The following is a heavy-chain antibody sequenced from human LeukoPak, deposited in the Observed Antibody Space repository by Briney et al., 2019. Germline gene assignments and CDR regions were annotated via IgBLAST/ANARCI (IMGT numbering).Heavy chain of an antibody. J-gene: IGHJ4*02. CDR3: ARVWYYDSSGYPRRYFDY. CDR1: GFTFSSYE. V-gene: IGHV3-48*03. D-gene: IGHD3-22*01. CDR2: ISSSGSTI. Sequence: GGSLRLSCAASGFTFSSYEMNWVRQAPGKGLEWVSYISSSGSTIYYADSVKGRFTISRDNAKNSLYLQMNSLRAEDTAVYSCARVWYYDSSGYPRRYFDYWGQGTLVTVSS.